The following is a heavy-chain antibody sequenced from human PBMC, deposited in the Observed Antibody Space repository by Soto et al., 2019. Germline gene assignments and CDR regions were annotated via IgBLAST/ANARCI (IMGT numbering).Heavy chain of an antibody. CDR1: GGSISSGGYY. Sequence: SETLSLTCTVSGGSISSGGYYWSWIRQHPGKGLEWIGYIYYSGSTHYNPSLKSRVTISVDTSKNQFSLKLSSVTAADTAVYYCARGLYTWNYFYYWGQGNLVTVSS. V-gene: IGHV4-31*03. CDR2: IYYSGST. J-gene: IGHJ4*02. CDR3: ARGLYTWNYFYY. D-gene: IGHD1-20*01.